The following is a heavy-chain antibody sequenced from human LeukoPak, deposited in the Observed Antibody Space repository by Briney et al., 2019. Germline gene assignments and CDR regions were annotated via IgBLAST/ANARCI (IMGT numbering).Heavy chain of an antibody. CDR3: AKGRYLLDCGGDCLTGVFDY. V-gene: IGHV3-9*01. CDR1: GFTFDDYA. Sequence: AGGSLRLSCAASGFTFDDYAMHWVRHAPGKGLEWVSGISWNSGSIGYADSVKGRFTISRDNAKNSLYLQMNSLRAEDTALYYCAKGRYLLDCGGDCLTGVFDYWGQGTLVTVSS. CDR2: ISWNSGSI. D-gene: IGHD2-21*02. J-gene: IGHJ4*02.